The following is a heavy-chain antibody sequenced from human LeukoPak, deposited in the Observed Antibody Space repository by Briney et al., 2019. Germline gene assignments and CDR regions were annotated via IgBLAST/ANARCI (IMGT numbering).Heavy chain of an antibody. CDR3: AKGPGYCSSTSCLSRMDV. CDR2: VSTGGAAT. D-gene: IGHD2-2*01. J-gene: IGHJ6*03. CDR1: GFTFSSFS. V-gene: IGHV3-23*01. Sequence: GGSLRLSCAASGFTFSSFSMNWVRQAPGKGLEWVSTVSTGGAATYYADSVKGRFTISRDNSENTLYLQMNSLRAEDTAVYYCAKGPGYCSSTSCLSRMDVWGKGTTVTVSS.